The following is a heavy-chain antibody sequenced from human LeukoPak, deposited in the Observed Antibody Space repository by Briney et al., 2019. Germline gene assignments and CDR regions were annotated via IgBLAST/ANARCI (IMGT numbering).Heavy chain of an antibody. D-gene: IGHD2-21*01. CDR3: ARGYFSDAFDI. Sequence: GGSLRLSCTTSGFTFEDYFLTWFRQAPGKGLEWVANIKQDGSEKYYVDSVKGRFTISRDNAKNSLYLQMNSLRAEDTAVYYCARGYFSDAFDIWGQGTMVTVSS. CDR1: GFTFEDYF. CDR2: IKQDGSEK. V-gene: IGHV3-7*01. J-gene: IGHJ3*02.